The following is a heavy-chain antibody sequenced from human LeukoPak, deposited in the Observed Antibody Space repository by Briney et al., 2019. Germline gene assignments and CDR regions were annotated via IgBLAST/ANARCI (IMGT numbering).Heavy chain of an antibody. CDR1: GFTFSSYW. D-gene: IGHD1-26*01. CDR2: INSDGSST. Sequence: PGGSLRLSCAASGFTFSSYWMHWVRQAPGKGLVWVSRINSDGSSTSYADSVKGRFTISRDNAKNTLYLQMNSLRAEDTAVYYCANSGSYDLYAFGIWGQGTMVTVSS. CDR3: ANSGSYDLYAFGI. V-gene: IGHV3-74*01. J-gene: IGHJ3*02.